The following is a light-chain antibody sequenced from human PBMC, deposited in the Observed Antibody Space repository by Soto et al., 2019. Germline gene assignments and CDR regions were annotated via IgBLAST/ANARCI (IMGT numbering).Light chain of an antibody. CDR3: HQYNNWPT. CDR2: GAS. V-gene: IGKV3D-15*01. J-gene: IGKJ1*01. Sequence: EVVMTQSPATLSVSLGDRATLSCRASQSVSSNLAWYQQKPGQAPRLLIYGASTRATGTPARFSGSGSGTEFTLTINSLQSEDFAVYFCHQYNNWPTFGQGTKVDIK. CDR1: QSVSSN.